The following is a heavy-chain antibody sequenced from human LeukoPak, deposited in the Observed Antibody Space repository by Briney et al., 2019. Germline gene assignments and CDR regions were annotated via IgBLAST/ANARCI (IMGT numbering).Heavy chain of an antibody. J-gene: IGHJ4*02. V-gene: IGHV4-59*01. D-gene: IGHD6-13*01. CDR2: IYYSGST. Sequence: SETLSLTCTVSGGSISSYYWSWIRQPPGKGLEWIGYIYYSGSTNYNSSLKSRVTISVDTSKNQFSLKLSSVTAADTAVYYCARDGGRSIAAAVDWGQGTLVTVSS. CDR3: ARDGGRSIAAAVD. CDR1: GGSISSYY.